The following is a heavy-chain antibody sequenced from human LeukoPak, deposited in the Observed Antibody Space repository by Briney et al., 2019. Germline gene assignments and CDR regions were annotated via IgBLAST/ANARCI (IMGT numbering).Heavy chain of an antibody. CDR1: GYTFTSYS. V-gene: IGHV1-18*01. Sequence: ASVKVSCKASGYTFTSYSITWVRQAPGQGLEWMGWISAYNGNTNYAQKFQDRVTMTTDTYTSTTYMELRSLRSDDTAVYYCARTDFYDHHFDYWGQGTLVTVSS. D-gene: IGHD3-22*01. CDR2: ISAYNGNT. CDR3: ARTDFYDHHFDY. J-gene: IGHJ4*01.